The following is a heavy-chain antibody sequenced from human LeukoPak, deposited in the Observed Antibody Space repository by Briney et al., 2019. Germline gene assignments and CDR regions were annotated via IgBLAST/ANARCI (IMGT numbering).Heavy chain of an antibody. J-gene: IGHJ6*03. CDR1: GGSISSSSYY. D-gene: IGHD3-10*01. CDR2: IYYSGST. CDR3: ASVRRGFGESAKYYAYYYMGV. V-gene: IGHV4-39*01. Sequence: SETLSLTCTVSGGSISSSSYYWGWIRQPPGKGLEWIGSIYYSGSTYYNPSLKSRVTISVDTSKNQFSLKLSSVTAADTAVYYCASVRRGFGESAKYYAYYYMGVWGKGTTVTISS.